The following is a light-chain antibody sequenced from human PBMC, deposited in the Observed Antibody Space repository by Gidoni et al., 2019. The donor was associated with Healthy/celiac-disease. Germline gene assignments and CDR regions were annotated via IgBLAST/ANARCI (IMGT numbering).Light chain of an antibody. CDR1: QSVSSSY. CDR3: QQYCSSPSLT. V-gene: IGKV3-20*01. CDR2: GAS. Sequence: EIVLTQSPGTLSLSPGERDTLSCRASQSVSSSYLAWYQQKPGQAPRLLIYGASSRATGIPDRFSCSGSGTDFTLTISRLEPEDFAVYYCQQYCSSPSLTFGGGTKVEIK. J-gene: IGKJ4*01.